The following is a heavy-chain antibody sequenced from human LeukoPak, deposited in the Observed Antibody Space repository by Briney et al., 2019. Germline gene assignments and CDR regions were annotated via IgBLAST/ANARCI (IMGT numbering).Heavy chain of an antibody. CDR2: IYTTGST. J-gene: IGHJ4*02. CDR1: GGSISSGSYY. D-gene: IGHD4-17*01. CDR3: GRHVTVLVDYGDSHAAGFDY. Sequence: SETLSLTCTVSGGSISSGSYYWGWIRQPAGKGLEWIGRIYTTGSTNYNPSLKSRVTISVDTSQNQCSLKLSSVPAADTAVYYCGRHVTVLVDYGDSHAAGFDYWGEGTLVTAS. V-gene: IGHV4-61*02.